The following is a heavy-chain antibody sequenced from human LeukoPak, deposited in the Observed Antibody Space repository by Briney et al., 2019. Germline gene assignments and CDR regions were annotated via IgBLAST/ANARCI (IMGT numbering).Heavy chain of an antibody. D-gene: IGHD3-16*02. CDR3: ATVTFGGVIVIGAFDI. V-gene: IGHV1-24*01. J-gene: IGHJ3*02. CDR1: GYILTELS. CDR2: FDPEDGET. Sequence: ASVKVSCKVSGYILTELSMHWVRQAPGKGLEWMGGFDPEDGETIYAQKFQGRVTMTEDTSTDTAYMELSSLRSEDTAVYYCATVTFGGVIVIGAFDIWGQGTMVTVSS.